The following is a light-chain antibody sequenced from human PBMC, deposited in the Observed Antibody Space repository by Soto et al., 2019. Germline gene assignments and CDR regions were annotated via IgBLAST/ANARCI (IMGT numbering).Light chain of an antibody. CDR3: QYYSSYSPT. CDR1: QSISSW. V-gene: IGKV1-5*01. J-gene: IGKJ3*01. Sequence: DIQMTQSPSTLSASVGDRVTITCRASQSISSWLAWYQQKSGKAPKLLIHDASSLESGVPSRFSGSGSGTEFTLTISSLQPDDFANYYCQYYSSYSPTFGPGTTVDIK. CDR2: DAS.